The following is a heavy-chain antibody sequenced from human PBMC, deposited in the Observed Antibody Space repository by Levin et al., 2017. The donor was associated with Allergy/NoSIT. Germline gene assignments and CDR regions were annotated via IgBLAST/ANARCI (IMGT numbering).Heavy chain of an antibody. V-gene: IGHV3-23*01. CDR2: ISGSGGST. CDR1: GFTFSSYA. CDR3: AKVPIAIGYCSGGSCYPYYFDY. J-gene: IGHJ4*02. Sequence: GGSLRLSCAASGFTFSSYAMSWVRQAPGKGLEWVSAISGSGGSTYYADSVKGRFTISRDNSKNTLYLQMNSLRAEDTAVYYCAKVPIAIGYCSGGSCYPYYFDYWGQGTLVTVSS. D-gene: IGHD2-15*01.